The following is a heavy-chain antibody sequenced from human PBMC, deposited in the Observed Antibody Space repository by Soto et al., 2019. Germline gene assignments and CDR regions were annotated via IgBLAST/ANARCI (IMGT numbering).Heavy chain of an antibody. Sequence: ASVKVSCKASGYTFTGYYMHWVRQAPGQGLEWMGWINPNSGGTNYAQEFQGRVTMTRDTSISTAYMELSRLRSDDTAVYYCARVRIAAHWFDPWGQGTLVTVSS. J-gene: IGHJ5*02. V-gene: IGHV1-2*02. CDR2: INPNSGGT. CDR1: GYTFTGYY. D-gene: IGHD6-25*01. CDR3: ARVRIAAHWFDP.